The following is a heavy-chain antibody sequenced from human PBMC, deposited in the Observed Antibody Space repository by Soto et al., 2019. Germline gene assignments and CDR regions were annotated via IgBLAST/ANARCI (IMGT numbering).Heavy chain of an antibody. Sequence: QVQLQESGPGLVKPSETLSLTSTVSGGSISSYYWSWIRQPAGKGLEWIGRIYTSGSTNYNPSLKSRVTMSVDTSKNQFSLKLSSVTAPDTGVYYCARDRGVGWELLTYFDYWGQGTLVTDSS. CDR1: GGSISSYY. V-gene: IGHV4-4*07. CDR2: IYTSGST. CDR3: ARDRGVGWELLTYFDY. J-gene: IGHJ4*02. D-gene: IGHD1-26*01.